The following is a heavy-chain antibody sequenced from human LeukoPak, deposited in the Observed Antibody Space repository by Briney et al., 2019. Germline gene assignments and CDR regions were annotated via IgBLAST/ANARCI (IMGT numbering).Heavy chain of an antibody. CDR2: IYYSGST. CDR1: GGSISSSSYY. J-gene: IGHJ6*03. D-gene: IGHD1-26*01. Sequence: SETLSLTCTVSGGSISSSSYYWGWIRQPPGKGLEWIGSIYYSGSTYYNPSLKSRVTISVDTSKNQFSLKLSSVTAADTAVYYCARVGWELLGYYYYYMDVWGKGTTVTVSS. CDR3: ARVGWELLGYYYYYMDV. V-gene: IGHV4-39*07.